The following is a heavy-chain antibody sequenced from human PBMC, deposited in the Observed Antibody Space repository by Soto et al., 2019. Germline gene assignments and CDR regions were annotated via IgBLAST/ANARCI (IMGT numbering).Heavy chain of an antibody. CDR2: INHSGST. J-gene: IGHJ6*03. V-gene: IGHV4-34*01. CDR3: ARKRGYCSGGSCSYYYYYYMDV. CDR1: GGSFSGYY. D-gene: IGHD2-15*01. Sequence: PSETLSLTCAVYGGSFSGYYWSWIRQPPGKGLEWIGEINHSGSTNYNPSLKSRVTISVDTSKNQFSLKLSSVTAADTAVYYCARKRGYCSGGSCSYYYYYYMDVWGKGTTVTVSS.